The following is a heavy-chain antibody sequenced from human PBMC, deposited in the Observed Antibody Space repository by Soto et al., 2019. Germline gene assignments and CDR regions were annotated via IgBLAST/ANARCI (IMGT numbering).Heavy chain of an antibody. CDR1: GYTFTGYY. CDR2: INPKSGGT. V-gene: IGHV1-2*02. CDR3: ARSPVHHAFDI. J-gene: IGHJ3*02. Sequence: GASVKVSCKASGYTFTGYYMHWVRQASGQVLEWMGWINPKSGGTNYAQKFQGRVTMTRDTSISTAYMELSRLRSDDTAVYYCARSPVHHAFDIWGQGTMVTVSS.